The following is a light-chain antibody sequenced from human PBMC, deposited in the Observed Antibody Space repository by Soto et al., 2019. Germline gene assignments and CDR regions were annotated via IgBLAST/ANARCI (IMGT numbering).Light chain of an antibody. V-gene: IGKV1-27*01. CDR1: QGIYNY. Sequence: DIPMTQSPSSLSASVGDRVTITCRASQGIYNYLAWYQQKPGKVPKLLIYAASTLQSGVPSRFSGRGSGTDFTLTISSLQPEDVAIYYCQKYNSAPLTFGPGTKVDIK. CDR3: QKYNSAPLT. CDR2: AAS. J-gene: IGKJ3*01.